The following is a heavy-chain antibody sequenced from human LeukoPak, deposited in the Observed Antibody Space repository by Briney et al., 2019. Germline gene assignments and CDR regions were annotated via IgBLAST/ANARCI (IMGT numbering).Heavy chain of an antibody. Sequence: SETLSLTCAVYGGSFSGYYWSWIRQPPGKGLEWIGEINHNGSTNYNPSLKSRGTISVDTSKNQFSLKLSSVTAADTAVYYCARGYYGSGPLAYYYMDVWGKGTTVTVSS. CDR3: ARGYYGSGPLAYYYMDV. CDR2: INHNGST. D-gene: IGHD3-10*01. J-gene: IGHJ6*03. V-gene: IGHV4-34*01. CDR1: GGSFSGYY.